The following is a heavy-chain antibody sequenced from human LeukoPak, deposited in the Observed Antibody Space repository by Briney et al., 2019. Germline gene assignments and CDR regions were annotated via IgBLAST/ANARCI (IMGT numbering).Heavy chain of an antibody. J-gene: IGHJ4*02. CDR3: ARTARHLDY. V-gene: IGHV3-11*04. Sequence: GGSLRLSCEASGFTFSDPYMSWIRQAPGKGLECLSYISGSGTDINYADSVRGRFTISRDNAKNLMYLQMNDLRVEDTAVYYCARTARHLDYWGQGTLVTVSS. CDR1: GFTFSDPY. CDR2: ISGSGTDI. D-gene: IGHD5-18*01.